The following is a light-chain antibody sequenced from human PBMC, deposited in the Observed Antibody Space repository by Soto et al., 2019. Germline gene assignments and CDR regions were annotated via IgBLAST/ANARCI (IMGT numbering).Light chain of an antibody. CDR1: QDISNY. CDR2: DAS. Sequence: DIQMTQSPSSLSASVGDRVTITCQASQDISNYLNWYQQKPGKAPKLLIYDASNLETGVPSRFSGSGSGTDFTFTISSLQPEDIATYYCQQYDKLPPYALTFGGGTKVEIK. J-gene: IGKJ4*01. CDR3: QQYDKLPPYALT. V-gene: IGKV1-33*01.